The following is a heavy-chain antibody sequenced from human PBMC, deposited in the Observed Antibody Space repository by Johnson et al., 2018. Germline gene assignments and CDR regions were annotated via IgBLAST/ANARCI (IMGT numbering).Heavy chain of an antibody. CDR3: ARYDIFPGYPDP. CDR1: GYTFTSYD. D-gene: IGHD3-9*01. Sequence: QVQLVESGAEVKKPGASVKVSCKASGYTFTSYDINWVRQATGQGLEWMGWMNPNSGNTGYAQKFQGRVTMTRNTSISTAYMELSSLRSEETAVYYCARYDIFPGYPDPGGQGTLVTVPS. J-gene: IGHJ5*02. CDR2: MNPNSGNT. V-gene: IGHV1-8*01.